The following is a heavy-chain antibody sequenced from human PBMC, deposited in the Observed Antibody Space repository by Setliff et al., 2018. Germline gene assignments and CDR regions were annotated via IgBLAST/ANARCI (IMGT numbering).Heavy chain of an antibody. V-gene: IGHV1-18*01. CDR2: INNYNFIT. CDR1: GYTFTNYG. CDR3: ARINFFVSSGYYYAPDS. D-gene: IGHD3-22*01. Sequence: ASVKVSCKSSGYTFTNYGITWVRQAPGQGLEWMGWINNYNFITQYAQKFQGRVTVSTDTSTTTAYLELRFLRPDDTALYYCARINFFVSSGYYYAPDSWGQGTMVTVSS. J-gene: IGHJ4*02.